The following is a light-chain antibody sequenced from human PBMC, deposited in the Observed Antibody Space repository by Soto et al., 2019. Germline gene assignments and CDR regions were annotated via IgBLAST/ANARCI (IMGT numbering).Light chain of an antibody. V-gene: IGKV1-5*01. J-gene: IGKJ2*01. CDR1: QSISSW. CDR3: QQYNSYSPPYT. CDR2: DAS. Sequence: DIQMTQSPSTLSASVGDRVTITCRASQSISSWLAWYQQKPGKAPKLLIYDASSLESGVPARFSGSGSGTEFPLTISSLQPDDFATYCCQQYNSYSPPYTFGQGTKLEIK.